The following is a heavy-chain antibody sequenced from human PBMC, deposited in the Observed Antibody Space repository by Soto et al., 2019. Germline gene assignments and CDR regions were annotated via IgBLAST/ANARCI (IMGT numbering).Heavy chain of an antibody. CDR2: IKEDGSEI. V-gene: IGHV3-7*01. J-gene: IGHJ5*02. Sequence: DVQLVESGGGLVQPGGSLRLSCAASGFTFSRYWMSWVRQAPGKGPEWVASIKEDGSEIYYVDSVKGRFTISRDNAKNSLHLRMNSLRVEDTAMYYCAREYRWGQGSLVTVSS. CDR3: AREYR. CDR1: GFTFSRYW.